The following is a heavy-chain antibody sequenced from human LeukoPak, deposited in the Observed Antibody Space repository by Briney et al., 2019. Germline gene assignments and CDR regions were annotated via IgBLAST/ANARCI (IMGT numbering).Heavy chain of an antibody. CDR1: GDSISTGTYY. D-gene: IGHD2-2*01. V-gene: IGHV4-61*02. J-gene: IGHJ4*02. CDR3: ARDSCSSNSCSFDY. CDR2: VYTSGST. Sequence: SETLSLTCTVSGDSISTGTYYWSWIRQPAGKGLEWIGRVYTSGSTGYNPSLKSRVTISVDTSKNQFSLKLSSVTAADTAVYYCARDSCSSNSCSFDYWGQGTLVTVSS.